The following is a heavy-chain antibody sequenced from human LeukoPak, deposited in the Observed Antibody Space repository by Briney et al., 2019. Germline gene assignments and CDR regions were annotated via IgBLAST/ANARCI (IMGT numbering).Heavy chain of an antibody. CDR3: CAVVATIDTLYYFDY. Sequence: SVKVSCKASGGTFSSYAISWVRQAPGQGLEWMGRIIPIFGTANYAQKFQGRVTITTDESTSTAYMDLSSLRSEDTAVYYCCAVVATIDTLYYFDYWGQGTLVTVSS. V-gene: IGHV1-69*05. CDR2: IIPIFGTA. CDR1: GGTFSSYA. D-gene: IGHD5-12*01. J-gene: IGHJ4*02.